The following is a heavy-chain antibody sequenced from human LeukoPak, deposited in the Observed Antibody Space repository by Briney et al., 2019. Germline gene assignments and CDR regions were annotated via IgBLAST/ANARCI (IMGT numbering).Heavy chain of an antibody. V-gene: IGHV3-23*01. J-gene: IGHJ4*02. D-gene: IGHD3-16*02. CDR1: GFTFRSYA. Sequence: GGSLRLSCAASGFTFRSYAMNWVRQAPGKGLEWVAAVSGSGGSTYYADSVKGRFTISRDNSKNTLYLQMNSLRAEDTAVYYCAKDVYDYVWGSYLNINGGFDYWGQGTLVTVSS. CDR2: VSGSGGST. CDR3: AKDVYDYVWGSYLNINGGFDY.